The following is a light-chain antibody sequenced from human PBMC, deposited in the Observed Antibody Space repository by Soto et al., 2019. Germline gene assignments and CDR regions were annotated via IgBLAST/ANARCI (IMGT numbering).Light chain of an antibody. CDR3: STYAASYSRV. CDR2: DVS. CDR1: SSDVGGYNY. J-gene: IGLJ1*01. V-gene: IGLV2-11*01. Sequence: QSALTQPRSVSVSPGQSVTISCTGTSSDVGGYNYVSWYQQHPGKAPKLMIYDVSKRPSGVPDRFSGSKSGNTASLTISGPQAVDDAYDFCSTYAASYSRVFRTGIEVPVI.